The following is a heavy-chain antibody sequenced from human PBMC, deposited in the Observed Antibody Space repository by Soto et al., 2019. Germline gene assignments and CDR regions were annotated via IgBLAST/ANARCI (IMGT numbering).Heavy chain of an antibody. CDR1: GGSSSGYD. Sequence: SETLSLTCAVYGGSSSGYDWSWIRQPPGKGLEWIGEINHSGSTNYNPSLKSRVTISVDTSKNQFSLKLSSVTAADTAVYYCARRDRRTRDFDYWGQGTLVTVSS. CDR3: ARRDRRTRDFDY. CDR2: INHSGST. J-gene: IGHJ4*02. V-gene: IGHV4-34*01.